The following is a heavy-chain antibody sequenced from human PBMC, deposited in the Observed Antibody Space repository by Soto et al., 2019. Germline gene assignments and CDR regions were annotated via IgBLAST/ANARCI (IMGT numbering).Heavy chain of an antibody. CDR1: GGSISSSNW. D-gene: IGHD2-21*02. Sequence: SETLSLTCAVSGGSISSSNWWSWVRQPPGKGLEWIGEIYHSGSTNYNPSLKSRVTISVDKSKNQFSLKLSSVTAADTAVYYCARATLRVVTAIIDAFDIWGQGTMVT. CDR2: IYHSGST. J-gene: IGHJ3*02. V-gene: IGHV4-4*02. CDR3: ARATLRVVTAIIDAFDI.